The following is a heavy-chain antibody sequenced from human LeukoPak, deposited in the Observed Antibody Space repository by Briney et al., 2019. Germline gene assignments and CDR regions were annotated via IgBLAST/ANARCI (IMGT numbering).Heavy chain of an antibody. CDR1: GFPFSTYA. V-gene: IGHV3-23*01. CDR3: AKSSLGYGMDV. CDR2: ISGSAGST. Sequence: TGGSLRLSCAVSGFPFSTYAMTWVRQAPGKGLEWVSAISGSAGSTYYADSVKGRFTISRDKSKNTLYLQMNSLRAEDTALYYCAKSSLGYGMDVWSQGTTVTVSS. D-gene: IGHD7-27*01. J-gene: IGHJ6*02.